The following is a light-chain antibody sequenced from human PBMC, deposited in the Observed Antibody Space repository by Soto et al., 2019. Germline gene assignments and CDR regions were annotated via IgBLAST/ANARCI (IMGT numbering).Light chain of an antibody. CDR1: STDVGGYNY. V-gene: IGLV2-11*01. Sequence: QSALTQPRSVSGSPGQSVTISCTGTSTDVGGYNYVSWYQHHPGKVPKLMIYDVTRLPSGVPDRFSGSKSGNTASLTISGLQAEDEADYYCFSFSGSYTSYVFGTGTQLTVL. J-gene: IGLJ6*01. CDR2: DVT. CDR3: FSFSGSYTSYV.